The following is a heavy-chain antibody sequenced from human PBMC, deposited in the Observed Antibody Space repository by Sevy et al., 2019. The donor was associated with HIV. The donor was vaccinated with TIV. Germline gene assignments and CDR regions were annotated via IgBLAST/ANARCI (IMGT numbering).Heavy chain of an antibody. V-gene: IGHV3-11*01. CDR2: ISGSDNTI. J-gene: IGHJ6*02. CDR3: ARDHVKDGDLGDYYYYAMDV. Sequence: GGSLRLSCAASGFTFSDYYMSWIRQAPGKGLEWVSYISGSDNTIYYAHSVKGRFTISRDNAKNSLYLQMNSLRAEDTAVYYCARDHVKDGDLGDYYYYAMDVWGQGTTVTVSS. CDR1: GFTFSDYY. D-gene: IGHD4-17*01.